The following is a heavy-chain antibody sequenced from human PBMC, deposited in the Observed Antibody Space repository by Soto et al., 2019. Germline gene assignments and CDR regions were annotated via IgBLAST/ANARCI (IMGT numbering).Heavy chain of an antibody. CDR1: GLDFRNND. Sequence: QVQLVESGGGVIQPGRSLRLSCAASGLDFRNNDMHWVRQAPGKGLEWVAVISHVSRNIFYGDSVKGRFTGSRDNSKNTLYLEMNSLGVEDTAVYFCAKLVDKTLDDFWGLGTLVVVSS. J-gene: IGHJ4*02. CDR2: ISHVSRNI. CDR3: AKLVDKTLDDF. D-gene: IGHD3-10*01. V-gene: IGHV3-30*18.